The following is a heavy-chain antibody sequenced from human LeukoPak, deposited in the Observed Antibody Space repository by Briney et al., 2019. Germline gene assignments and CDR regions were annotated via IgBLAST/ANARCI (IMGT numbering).Heavy chain of an antibody. D-gene: IGHD3-9*01. CDR1: GGSFSGYY. CDR3: ARGHHYDILTGYFY. Sequence: NPSETLSLTCAVYGGSFSGYYWSWIRQPPGKGLEWIGEINHSGSTNYNPSLKSRVTISVDTSKNQFSLKLSSVTAADTAVYYCARGHHYDILTGYFYWGQGTLVTASS. CDR2: INHSGST. V-gene: IGHV4-34*01. J-gene: IGHJ4*02.